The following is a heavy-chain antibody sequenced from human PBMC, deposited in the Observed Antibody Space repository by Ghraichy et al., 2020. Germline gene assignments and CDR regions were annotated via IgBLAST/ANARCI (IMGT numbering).Heavy chain of an antibody. J-gene: IGHJ6*02. CDR2: IDTDGSYT. Sequence: GSLRLSCAASGFTFSSSWMNWVRQAPGKGLVWVSRIDTDGSYTSYADSVKGRFTISRDNAKNTLYLQINSLRAEDTAVYYCAREAVVIAIPYGMDVWGQGTTVTVSS. CDR3: AREAVVIAIPYGMDV. V-gene: IGHV3-74*01. D-gene: IGHD2-21*01. CDR1: GFTFSSSW.